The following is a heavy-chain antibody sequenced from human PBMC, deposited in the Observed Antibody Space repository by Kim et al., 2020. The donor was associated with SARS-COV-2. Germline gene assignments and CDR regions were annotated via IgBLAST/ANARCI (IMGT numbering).Heavy chain of an antibody. D-gene: IGHD1-26*01. Sequence: SETLSLTCTVSGGSISSGGYYWSWIRQHPGKGLEWIGYIYYSGSTYYNPSLKSRVTISVDTSKNQFSLKLSSVTAADTAVYYCARDLSGSYPGGYYFDYWGQGTLVTVSS. CDR1: GGSISSGGYY. CDR3: ARDLSGSYPGGYYFDY. V-gene: IGHV4-31*03. CDR2: IYYSGST. J-gene: IGHJ4*02.